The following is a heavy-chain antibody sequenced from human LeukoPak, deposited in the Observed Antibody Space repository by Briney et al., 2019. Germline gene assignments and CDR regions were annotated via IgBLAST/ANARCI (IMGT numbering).Heavy chain of an antibody. V-gene: IGHV3-21*01. D-gene: IGHD1-26*01. CDR2: ISSSSSYI. CDR1: GFTFSSYS. Sequence: GGSLRLSCAASGFTFSSYSMNWVRQAPGKGLEWVSSISSSSSYIYYADSVKGRFTISRDNAKNSLYLQMNSLRAEDTAVYYCARESVSGSSPFDIWGQGTMVTVSS. CDR3: ARESVSGSSPFDI. J-gene: IGHJ3*02.